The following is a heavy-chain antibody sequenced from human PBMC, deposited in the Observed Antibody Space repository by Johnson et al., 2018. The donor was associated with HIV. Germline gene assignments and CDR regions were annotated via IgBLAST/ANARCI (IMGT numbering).Heavy chain of an antibody. CDR1: YW. Sequence: YWMHWVRQVPGKGPVWVSRINSDGSSSAYADSVKGRFTISRDNSKNTLHLQMNSLRPEDMTVYYYGSADIWGQGTMVTVSS. D-gene: IGHD3-10*01. J-gene: IGHJ3*02. CDR3: GSADI. V-gene: IGHV3-74*01. CDR2: INSDGSSS.